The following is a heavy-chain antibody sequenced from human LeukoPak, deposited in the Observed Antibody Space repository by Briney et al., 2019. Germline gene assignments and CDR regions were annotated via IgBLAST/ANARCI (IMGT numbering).Heavy chain of an antibody. Sequence: PSETLSLTCAVYGGSFSGYYWSWIRQPPGKGLEWIGEINHSGSTNYNPSLKSRVTISVDTSKNQFSLKLSSVTAADTAVYYCARGGYSYGYPWFDPWGQGTLVTVSS. CDR1: GGSFSGYY. CDR3: ARGGYSYGYPWFDP. CDR2: INHSGST. V-gene: IGHV4-34*01. J-gene: IGHJ5*02. D-gene: IGHD5-18*01.